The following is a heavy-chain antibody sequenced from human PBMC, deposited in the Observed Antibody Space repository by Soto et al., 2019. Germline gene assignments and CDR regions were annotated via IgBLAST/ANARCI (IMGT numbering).Heavy chain of an antibody. V-gene: IGHV4-34*01. CDR1: GGSFSGYY. Sequence: SETPSLTCAVYGGSFSGYYWSWIRQPPGKGLEWIGEINHSGSTNYNPSLKSRVTVSVDTSKNQFSLKLSSVTAADTAVYYCARGLRRGSSWYTPYYYYGMDVWGQGTTVTVSS. J-gene: IGHJ6*02. CDR2: INHSGST. CDR3: ARGLRRGSSWYTPYYYYGMDV. D-gene: IGHD6-13*01.